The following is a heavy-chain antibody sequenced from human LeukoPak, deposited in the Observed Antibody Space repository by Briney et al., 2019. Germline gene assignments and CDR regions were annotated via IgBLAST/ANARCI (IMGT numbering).Heavy chain of an antibody. D-gene: IGHD4-17*01. CDR3: ARDWHYGDPMYYFDY. CDR2: INPNSGGT. CDR1: GSTFTGYY. V-gene: IGHV1-2*02. J-gene: IGHJ4*02. Sequence: VKVSCKASGSTFTGYYMHWVRQAPGQGLEWMGWINPNSGGTNYAQKFQGRVTMTRDTSISTAYMELSRLRSDDTAVYYCARDWHYGDPMYYFDYWGQGTLVTVSS.